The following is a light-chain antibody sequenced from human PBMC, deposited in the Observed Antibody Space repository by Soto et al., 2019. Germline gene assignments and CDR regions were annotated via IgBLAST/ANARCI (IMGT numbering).Light chain of an antibody. V-gene: IGKV1-5*03. CDR2: KAS. J-gene: IGKJ2*01. CDR1: QSIGGW. Sequence: DIPMTQSPSTLSASVGDRVTITCRASQSIGGWLAWYQQKPGKAPKLLIYKASSLESGVPPRFSAGGSETEFTLTISSLQPDDFATYYCQQYHRFPYTFGQGTKLEIK. CDR3: QQYHRFPYT.